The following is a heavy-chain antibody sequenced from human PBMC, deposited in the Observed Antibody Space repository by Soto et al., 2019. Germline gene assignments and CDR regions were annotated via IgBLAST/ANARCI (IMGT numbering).Heavy chain of an antibody. D-gene: IGHD2-21*01. Sequence: QVQLVQSGAEVKKPGASVKVSCKASGYTFTGYYMHWVRQAPGQGLEWMGWINPNNGATNYAQKFQGWLTLTRETAISTAYMELSSLRSDDTAVYYCATPCGFGGVTKWCMDVWGQGTTVTVSS. J-gene: IGHJ6*02. CDR1: GYTFTGYY. V-gene: IGHV1-2*04. CDR2: INPNNGAT. CDR3: ATPCGFGGVTKWCMDV.